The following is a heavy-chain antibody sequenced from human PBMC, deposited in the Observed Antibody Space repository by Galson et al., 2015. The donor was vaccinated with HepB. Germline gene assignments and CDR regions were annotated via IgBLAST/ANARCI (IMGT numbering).Heavy chain of an antibody. CDR1: GGTFSSYA. J-gene: IGHJ3*02. CDR3: ARVSDSSSWYLDAFDI. D-gene: IGHD6-13*01. CDR2: IIPILGIA. Sequence: SVKVSCKASGGTFSSYAISWVRQAPGQGHEWMGRIIPILGIANYAQKFQGRVTITADKSTSTAYMELSSLRSEDTAVYYCARVSDSSSWYLDAFDIWGQGTMVTVSS. V-gene: IGHV1-69*04.